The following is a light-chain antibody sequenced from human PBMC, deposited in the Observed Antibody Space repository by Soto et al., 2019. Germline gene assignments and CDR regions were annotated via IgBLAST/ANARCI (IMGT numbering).Light chain of an antibody. V-gene: IGKV1-27*01. CDR1: QGISTY. CDR2: AAS. Sequence: DIQMTQSPSSLSASVGDRVTITCRASQGISTYLASYQQKPGKVPKLLIYAASTLQEGVPSRVSGSGSGADFALTISSLEPEEVATYYWQKYNSAPSLFGGGTKVEIK. CDR3: QKYNSAPSL. J-gene: IGKJ4*02.